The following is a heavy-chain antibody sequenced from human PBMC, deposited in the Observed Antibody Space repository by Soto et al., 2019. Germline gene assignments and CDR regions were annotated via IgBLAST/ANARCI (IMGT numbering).Heavy chain of an antibody. CDR2: IDHDGPT. V-gene: IGHV3-74*01. CDR1: GFTFGNYW. CDR3: VRDSHGDY. J-gene: IGHJ4*02. Sequence: EVQLVESGGGLVQPGGSLRLSCAGSGFTFGNYWMHWVRQAPGEGLEWVSRIDHDGPTDYADSVRGRFTISRDNAENTLYLQMNSLRPEDTAVYYCVRDSHGDYWGQGTLVTVSS.